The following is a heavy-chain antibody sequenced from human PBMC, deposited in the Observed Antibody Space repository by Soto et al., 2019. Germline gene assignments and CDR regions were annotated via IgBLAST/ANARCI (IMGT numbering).Heavy chain of an antibody. D-gene: IGHD3-9*01. V-gene: IGHV6-1*01. CDR1: GDSVSSNSAA. J-gene: IGHJ6*02. CDR2: TYYRSKWYN. CDR3: ARDPFYDILTCYYDYGMDV. Sequence: QVQLQQSGPGRVKPSQTLSLTCAISGDSVSSNSAAWNWIRQSRSRGLEWRGRTYYRSKWYNDYAVSVKSRITINPDTSKNQFSLQLNSVTPEDTAVYYCARDPFYDILTCYYDYGMDVWGQGTTVTVSS.